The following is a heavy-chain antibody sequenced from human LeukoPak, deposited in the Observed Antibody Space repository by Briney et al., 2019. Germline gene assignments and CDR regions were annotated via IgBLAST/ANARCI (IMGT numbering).Heavy chain of an antibody. J-gene: IGHJ4*02. Sequence: SETLSLTCAVSGGSISSGNWWSWVRQPPGKGLEWIGEIYHSGSTNYNPSLKSRVTISVDNSKNQFSLKLSSVTAAGTAVYYCARDGAAAAGSYFDYWGQGTLVTVSS. CDR2: IYHSGST. D-gene: IGHD6-13*01. V-gene: IGHV4-4*02. CDR3: ARDGAAAAGSYFDY. CDR1: GGSISSGNW.